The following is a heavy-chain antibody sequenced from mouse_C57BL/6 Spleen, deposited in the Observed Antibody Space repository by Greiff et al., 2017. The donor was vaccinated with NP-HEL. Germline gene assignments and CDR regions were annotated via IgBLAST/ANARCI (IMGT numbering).Heavy chain of an antibody. CDR3: ARSITTVVANLDY. CDR2: INPSSGYT. Sequence: QVHVKQSGAELAKPGASVKLSCKASGYTFTSYWMHWVKQRPGQGLEWIGYINPSSGYTKYNQKFKDKATLTADKSSSTAYMQLSSLTYEDSAVYYCARSITTVVANLDYWGQGTTLTVSS. D-gene: IGHD1-1*01. V-gene: IGHV1-7*01. CDR1: GYTFTSYW. J-gene: IGHJ2*01.